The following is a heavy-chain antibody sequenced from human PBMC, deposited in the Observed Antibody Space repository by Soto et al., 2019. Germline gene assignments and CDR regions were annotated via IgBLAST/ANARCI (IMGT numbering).Heavy chain of an antibody. Sequence: GGSLRLSCAASGFTFSSYAMSWVRQAPGKGLEWVSAISGCGGSTYYADSVKGRFTISRDNSKNTLYLQMNSLRAEDTAVYYCAKDPTGGAAAGIFDVWGQGTMVTVSS. V-gene: IGHV3-23*01. D-gene: IGHD6-13*01. CDR3: AKDPTGGAAAGIFDV. CDR1: GFTFSSYA. J-gene: IGHJ3*01. CDR2: ISGCGGST.